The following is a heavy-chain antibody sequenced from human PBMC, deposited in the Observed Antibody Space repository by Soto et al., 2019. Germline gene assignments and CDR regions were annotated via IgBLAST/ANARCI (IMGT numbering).Heavy chain of an antibody. Sequence: PVGSLRLSCAASGFTFSSYSMNWVRQAPGKGLEWVSSISSSSSYIYYADSVKGRFTISRDNAKNSLYLQMNSLRAEDTAVYYCARYIGAYDFWSGYYSAGMDVWGQGTTVTVSS. CDR2: ISSSSSYI. J-gene: IGHJ6*02. V-gene: IGHV3-21*01. CDR3: ARYIGAYDFWSGYYSAGMDV. CDR1: GFTFSSYS. D-gene: IGHD3-3*01.